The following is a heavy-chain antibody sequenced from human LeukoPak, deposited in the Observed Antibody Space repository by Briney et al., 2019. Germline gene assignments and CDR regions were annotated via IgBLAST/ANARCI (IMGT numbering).Heavy chain of an antibody. CDR2: ISRSGSHT. CDR3: ARVGSTAEAGTPDY. J-gene: IGHJ4*02. D-gene: IGHD6-13*01. Sequence: PGGSLRLSCAASGFTFSDYYMSWIRQAPRKGLEWLSYISRSGSHTPWAVSVKGRFTVSRDNAKNSLSLELNSMRGDDTAIYYCARVGSTAEAGTPDYWGQGTLVTVSS. CDR1: GFTFSDYY. V-gene: IGHV3-11*06.